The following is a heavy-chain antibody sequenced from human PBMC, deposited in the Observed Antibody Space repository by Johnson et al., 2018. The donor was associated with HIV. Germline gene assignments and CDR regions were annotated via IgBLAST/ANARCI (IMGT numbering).Heavy chain of an antibody. CDR1: GFTFSSYG. J-gene: IGHJ3*02. CDR2: IRYDGSNK. Sequence: QMQLVESGGGVVQPGGSLRLSCAASGFTFSSYGMHWVRQAPGKGLEWVAFIRYDGSNKYYADSVQGRFTISRDKSENTLYLQINSLRPEDTAVYYCARLPSGYSRDDLDIWGQGTMVTVSS. CDR3: ARLPSGYSRDDLDI. V-gene: IGHV3-30*02. D-gene: IGHD5-18*01.